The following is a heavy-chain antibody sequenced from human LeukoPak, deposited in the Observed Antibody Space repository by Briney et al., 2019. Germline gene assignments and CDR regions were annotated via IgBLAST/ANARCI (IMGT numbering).Heavy chain of an antibody. V-gene: IGHV4-59*08. CDR2: IYYSGST. D-gene: IGHD6-19*01. CDR1: GGSISSYY. J-gene: IGHJ4*02. CDR3: ARMSSGWYDYFDY. Sequence: SETLSPTCTVSGGSISSYYWSWIRQPPGKGLEWIGYIYYSGSTNYNPSLKSRVTISVDTSKNQFSLKLSSVTAADTAVYYCARMSSGWYDYFDYWGQGTLVTVSS.